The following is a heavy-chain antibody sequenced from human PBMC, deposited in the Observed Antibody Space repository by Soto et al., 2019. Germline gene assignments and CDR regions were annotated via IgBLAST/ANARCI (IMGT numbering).Heavy chain of an antibody. CDR1: GGSFRSYA. CDR3: ARGMNSSGYARFNY. Sequence: SVKVSCEESGGSFRSYAISWVRHAPGQGLEWMGGIIPIFGTANYAQKFQGRVTITADESTSTAYMELSSLRSEDTAVYYCARGMNSSGYARFNYGGQGSLVT. D-gene: IGHD3-22*01. V-gene: IGHV1-69*13. CDR2: IIPIFGTA. J-gene: IGHJ4*02.